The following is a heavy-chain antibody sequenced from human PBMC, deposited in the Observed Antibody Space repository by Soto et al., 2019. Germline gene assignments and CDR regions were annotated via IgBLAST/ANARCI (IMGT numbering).Heavy chain of an antibody. CDR3: ATNYGSGYRAFDY. V-gene: IGHV1-69*02. J-gene: IGHJ4*02. CDR1: GDTFSFYS. Sequence: QVQLVQSGAEVQKPGSSVKVSCKASGDTFSFYSINWVRQAPGLGLEWMGRINPILSVSNYAQKFQGRVTITADKTTSTAYMELSGLRSADTAMYACATNYGSGYRAFDYWGQGALVTVSS. CDR2: INPILSVS. D-gene: IGHD3-10*01.